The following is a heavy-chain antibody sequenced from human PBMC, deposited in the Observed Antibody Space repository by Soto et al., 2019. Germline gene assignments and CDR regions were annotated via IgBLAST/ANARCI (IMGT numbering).Heavy chain of an antibody. Sequence: SCKASGFTFSDYAMSWVRQAPGKGLEWVSAISGSGGTTYYADSVKGRFTISRDNSKNTMYLQVNSLRAEDTAIYYCAQVMNSGWYLAYWGQGTLVTVSS. V-gene: IGHV3-23*01. CDR2: ISGSGGTT. CDR3: AQVMNSGWYLAY. D-gene: IGHD6-19*01. CDR1: GFTFSDYA. J-gene: IGHJ4*02.